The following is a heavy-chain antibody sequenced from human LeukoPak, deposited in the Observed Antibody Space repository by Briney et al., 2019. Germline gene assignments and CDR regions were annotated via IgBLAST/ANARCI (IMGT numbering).Heavy chain of an antibody. Sequence: QPGGSLRLSCAASGFTFSSYAMSWVRQAPGKGLEWVSGIADSGGSTYYADSVKGRFTISRDNSKNTLHLQMNSLRAEDTAVYYGAKIHDILTSYSQYTYDFDYWGQGTLVTVSP. CDR2: IADSGGST. J-gene: IGHJ4*02. D-gene: IGHD3-9*01. CDR1: GFTFSSYA. CDR3: AKIHDILTSYSQYTYDFDY. V-gene: IGHV3-23*01.